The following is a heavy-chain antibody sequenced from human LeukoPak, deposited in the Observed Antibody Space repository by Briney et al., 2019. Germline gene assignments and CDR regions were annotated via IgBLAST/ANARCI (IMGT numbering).Heavy chain of an antibody. CDR3: AKAPVTSCRGAYCYPFDS. J-gene: IGHJ4*02. Sequence: GGSLRLSCAASGFTLSSYAMSWVRQAPGKGLEWVSAISVSGNTYHADSVKGRFTISRDNSKNTLYLQMNSLRAEDAAVYFCAKAPVTSCRGAYCYPFDSWGQGTLVTVSS. V-gene: IGHV3-23*01. CDR1: GFTLSSYA. D-gene: IGHD2-21*01. CDR2: ISVSGNT.